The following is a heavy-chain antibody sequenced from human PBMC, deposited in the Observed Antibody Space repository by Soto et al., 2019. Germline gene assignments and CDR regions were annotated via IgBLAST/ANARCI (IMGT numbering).Heavy chain of an antibody. J-gene: IGHJ4*02. D-gene: IGHD5-12*01. CDR1: GYTCTSYG. V-gene: IGHV1-18*01. CDR2: ISANNGTT. CDR3: ARVKSGYDFAY. Sequence: QVQLVQSGAEVKKPGASVKVSCKASGYTCTSYGIYWVRQAPGQGLKWMGWISANNGTTHYAQKHQGRVTMTTDTSTSTAYIELRNLRSDDTAVYYCARVKSGYDFAYWGQGTLGTVSS.